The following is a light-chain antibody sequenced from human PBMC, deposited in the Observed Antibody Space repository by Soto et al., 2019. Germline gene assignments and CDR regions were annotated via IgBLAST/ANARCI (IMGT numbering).Light chain of an antibody. CDR1: SSDVGGYNY. CDR3: SSYTTSNTRQIV. J-gene: IGLJ1*01. CDR2: DVS. Sequence: QSALTQPASVSGSPGQSINISCTGTSSDVGGYNYVSWYQHHPGKAPKLIIYDVSNRPSGVSNPFSGSKSGNTASLTISGLQPDDEADYCCSSYTTSNTRQIVFGTGTKVTVL. V-gene: IGLV2-14*03.